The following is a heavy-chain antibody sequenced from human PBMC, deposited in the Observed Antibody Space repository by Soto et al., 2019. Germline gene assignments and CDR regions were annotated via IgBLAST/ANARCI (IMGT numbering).Heavy chain of an antibody. CDR3: AREDCSSTSCYIQDY. J-gene: IGHJ4*02. CDR1: VYTFTGYY. D-gene: IGHD2-2*02. CDR2: INPNSGGT. V-gene: IGHV1-2*04. Sequence: ASGKVSCKASVYTFTGYYMHWVRQAPGQGLEWMGWINPNSGGTNYAQKFQGWVTMTRDTSISTAYMELSRLRSDDTAVYYCAREDCSSTSCYIQDYWGQGTLVTVSS.